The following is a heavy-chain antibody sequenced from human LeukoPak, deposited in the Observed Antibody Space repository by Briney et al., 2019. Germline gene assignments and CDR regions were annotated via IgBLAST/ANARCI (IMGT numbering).Heavy chain of an antibody. J-gene: IGHJ3*02. CDR1: GGSISNYY. D-gene: IGHD1-26*01. CDR3: ARYVGGRIDAFDI. CDR2: IYYSGST. V-gene: IGHV4-59*08. Sequence: SETLSLTCTVSGGSISNYYWSWIRQPPGKGLEWIGYIYYSGSTKYNPSLKSRVTISVDTSKNQFSLKLSSVTAADTAVYYCARYVGGRIDAFDIWGQGTMVTVSS.